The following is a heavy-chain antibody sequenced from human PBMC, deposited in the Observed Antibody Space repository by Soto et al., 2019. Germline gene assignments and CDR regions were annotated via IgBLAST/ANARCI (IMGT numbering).Heavy chain of an antibody. Sequence: GGSLRLSCAVSGFTFSDYSMNWVRQAPGRGLEWISYISKSGGTTYYADSVRGRFTISRDNSKNSLYVQMNSLRAGDTAIYYCAKGLIRSYSIPNPDYGLDVWGQGTTVTVSS. V-gene: IGHV3-23*01. CDR3: AKGLIRSYSIPNPDYGLDV. D-gene: IGHD3-10*01. CDR2: ISKSGGTT. CDR1: GFTFSDYS. J-gene: IGHJ6*02.